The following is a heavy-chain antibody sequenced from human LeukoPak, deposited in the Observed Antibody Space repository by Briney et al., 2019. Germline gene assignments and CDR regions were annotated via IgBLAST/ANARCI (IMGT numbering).Heavy chain of an antibody. D-gene: IGHD3-16*01. CDR3: ARDSGLNPKRSEYFQH. CDR2: IYHSGST. CDR1: GGSISSGGYY. Sequence: PSETLSLTCTVSGGSISSGGYYWSWIRQPPGKGLEWIGYIYHSGSTYYKPSLKSRVTISVDRSKNQFSLKLSSVTAAGTAVYYCARDSGLNPKRSEYFQHWGQGILVTVSS. J-gene: IGHJ1*01. V-gene: IGHV4-30-2*01.